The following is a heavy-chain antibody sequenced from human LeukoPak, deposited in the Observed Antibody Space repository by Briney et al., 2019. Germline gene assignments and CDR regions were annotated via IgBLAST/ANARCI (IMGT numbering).Heavy chain of an antibody. D-gene: IGHD4-17*01. CDR3: ARDDCGETFDY. CDR1: GFTFSTYA. Sequence: GGSLRLSCAASGFTFSTYAMSWVRQAPGKGLDWVSAISGRGGSTFYADSVKGRFTISRDNSKNTLYLQMNSLRAEDTAVYYCARDDCGETFDYWGQGTLVTVSS. CDR2: ISGRGGST. V-gene: IGHV3-23*01. J-gene: IGHJ4*02.